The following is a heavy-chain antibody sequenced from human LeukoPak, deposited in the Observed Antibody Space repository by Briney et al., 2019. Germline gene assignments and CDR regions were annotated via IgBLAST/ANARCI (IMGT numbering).Heavy chain of an antibody. CDR2: IYYSGST. J-gene: IGHJ6*02. CDR3: ARDARRSGYLYYYYYGMDV. D-gene: IGHD3-22*01. V-gene: IGHV4-30-4*01. Sequence: SETLSLTCTVSGGSISSGDYYWSWIRQPPGKGLEWIGYIYYSGSTYYNPSLKSRVTMSVDTSKNQFSLKLSSVTAADTAVYYCARDARRSGYLYYYYYGMDVWGQGTTVTVSS. CDR1: GGSISSGDYY.